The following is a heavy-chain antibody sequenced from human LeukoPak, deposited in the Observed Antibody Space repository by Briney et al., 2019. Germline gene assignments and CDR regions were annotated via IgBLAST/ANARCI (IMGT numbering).Heavy chain of an antibody. Sequence: SETLSLTCAVSGYSISSGYYWGWIRQPPGKGLEWIGSIYHSGSTYYNPSLKSRVTISVDTSKNQFSLKLSSVTAAYTAVYYLARDLRLGVVAAKGFDPWGQGTLVTVSS. V-gene: IGHV4-38-2*02. CDR3: ARDLRLGVVAAKGFDP. J-gene: IGHJ5*02. D-gene: IGHD2-15*01. CDR1: GYSISSGYY. CDR2: IYHSGST.